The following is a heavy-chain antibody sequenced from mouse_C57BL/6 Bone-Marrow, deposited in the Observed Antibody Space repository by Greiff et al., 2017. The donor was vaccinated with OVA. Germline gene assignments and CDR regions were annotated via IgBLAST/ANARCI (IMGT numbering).Heavy chain of an antibody. V-gene: IGHV1-64*01. Sequence: QVQLQQSGAELVKPGASVKLSCKASGYTFTSYWMHWVKQRPGQGLEWIGMIHPNSGSTNYNEKFKSKATLTVDKSSSTAYMQLSSLTSEDSAVYYCARLGLDPFAYWGQGTLVTVSA. J-gene: IGHJ3*01. CDR1: GYTFTSYW. D-gene: IGHD4-1*01. CDR2: IHPNSGST. CDR3: ARLGLDPFAY.